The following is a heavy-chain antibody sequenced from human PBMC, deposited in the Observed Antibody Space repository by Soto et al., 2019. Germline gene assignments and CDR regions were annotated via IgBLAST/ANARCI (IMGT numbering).Heavy chain of an antibody. CDR3: ARDLLKGNVTVTTSVYYYYYGMDV. J-gene: IGHJ6*02. CDR1: GGTFSSYA. CDR2: SIPIFGTA. V-gene: IGHV1-69*01. Sequence: QVQLVQSGAEVKKPGSSVKVSCKASGGTFSSYAISWVRQAPGQGLEWMGGSIPIFGTANYAQKFQGRVTITADESTSTAYMELRSLRYEDTAVYYCARDLLKGNVTVTTSVYYYYYGMDVWGQGTTVTVSS. D-gene: IGHD4-4*01.